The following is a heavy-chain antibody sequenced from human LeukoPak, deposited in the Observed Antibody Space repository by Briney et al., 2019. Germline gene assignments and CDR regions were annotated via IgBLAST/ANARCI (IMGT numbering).Heavy chain of an antibody. CDR2: IYTSGST. J-gene: IGHJ4*02. D-gene: IGHD1-26*01. V-gene: IGHV4-4*07. CDR1: GGSISSYY. Sequence: SETLSLTCTVSGGSISSYYWSWIRQPAGKGLEWIGRIYTSGSTNYNPSLKSRVTMSVDTSKNQFSLKLSSVTAADTAVYYCARGGVGATSRGYYFDYWGQGTLVTVSS. CDR3: ARGGVGATSRGYYFDY.